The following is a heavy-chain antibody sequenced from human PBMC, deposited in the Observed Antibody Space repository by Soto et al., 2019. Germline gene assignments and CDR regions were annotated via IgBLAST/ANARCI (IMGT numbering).Heavy chain of an antibody. Sequence: GESLKISCKGSGYSFTSYWITWVRQMPGKGLEWMGRIDPRDSYSSYSPSFQGHVTMSADKSISTAYLQWSSLMASDTAMYYCARTYYSGSGSYYIFDYWGRGTLVTVSS. D-gene: IGHD3-10*01. J-gene: IGHJ4*02. V-gene: IGHV5-10-1*01. CDR1: GYSFTSYW. CDR3: ARTYYSGSGSYYIFDY. CDR2: IDPRDSYS.